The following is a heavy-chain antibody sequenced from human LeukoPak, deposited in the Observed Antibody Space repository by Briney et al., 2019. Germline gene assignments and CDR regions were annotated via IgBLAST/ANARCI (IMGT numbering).Heavy chain of an antibody. CDR2: IPYDGSNE. CDR1: GFTFSNYS. Sequence: PGGSLRLSCAASGFTFSNYSMHWVRQAPGKGLEWVAFIPYDGSNEYYADSVKGRFTISRDNSKNTLYLEMNSLRAEDTAMYYCAKDRGIAAAYYFMDVWGKGTTVTVSS. CDR3: AKDRGIAAAYYFMDV. D-gene: IGHD6-13*01. V-gene: IGHV3-30*02. J-gene: IGHJ6*03.